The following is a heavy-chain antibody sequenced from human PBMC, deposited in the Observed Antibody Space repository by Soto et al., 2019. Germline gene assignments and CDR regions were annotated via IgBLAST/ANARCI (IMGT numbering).Heavy chain of an antibody. Sequence: QLQLQESGPGLVKPSETLSLTCTVSGGSISSSSYYWGWIRQPPGKGLEWIGSIYYSGSTYYNPSLKSRVTISVDTSKNHFSLKLSSVTAADTAVYYCASWGSGWYGWAALNWFDPWGQGTLVTVSS. CDR2: IYYSGST. V-gene: IGHV4-39*02. J-gene: IGHJ5*02. D-gene: IGHD6-19*01. CDR3: ASWGSGWYGWAALNWFDP. CDR1: GGSISSSSYY.